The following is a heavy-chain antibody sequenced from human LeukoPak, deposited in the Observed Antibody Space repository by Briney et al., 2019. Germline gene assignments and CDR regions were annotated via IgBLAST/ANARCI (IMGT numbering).Heavy chain of an antibody. D-gene: IGHD3-10*01. V-gene: IGHV3-30-3*01. Sequence: GGSLRLSCAASGFTFTNYAMHWVRQAPGKGLEWVAVISHDGSNKYYTDSVKGRFTISRDNSKNSLYLQMNSLRIEDTAVYYCARGDYFGSGSYSDYWGQGTLVTVSS. CDR1: GFTFTNYA. J-gene: IGHJ4*02. CDR2: ISHDGSNK. CDR3: ARGDYFGSGSYSDY.